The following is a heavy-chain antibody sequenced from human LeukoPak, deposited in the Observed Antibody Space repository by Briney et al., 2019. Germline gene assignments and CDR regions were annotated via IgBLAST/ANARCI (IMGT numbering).Heavy chain of an antibody. CDR1: GFTFSRYG. V-gene: IGHV3-NL1*01. Sequence: GGSLRLSCAASGFTFSRYGMHWVRQAPGKGLEWVSVIYSSGSTYYADSVKGRFTISRDNSKNTLYLQMNSLRAEDTAVYYCARAPWSYPFQHWGQGTLVTVSS. D-gene: IGHD1-26*01. J-gene: IGHJ1*01. CDR3: ARAPWSYPFQH. CDR2: IYSSGST.